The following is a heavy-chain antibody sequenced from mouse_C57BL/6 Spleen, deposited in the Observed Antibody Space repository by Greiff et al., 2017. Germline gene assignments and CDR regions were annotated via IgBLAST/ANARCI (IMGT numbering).Heavy chain of an antibody. CDR3: AGVKKLPYAMDY. J-gene: IGHJ4*01. CDR1: GFTFSSYA. D-gene: IGHD2-1*01. CDR2: ISDGGSYT. V-gene: IGHV5-4*03. Sequence: EVKLMESGGGLVKPGGSLKLSCAASGFTFSSYAMSWVRQTPEKRLEWVATISDGGSYTYSPDNVKGRFPISRDNAKNNLYLQMSHLKSEDTAMYYCAGVKKLPYAMDYWGQGTSVTVSS.